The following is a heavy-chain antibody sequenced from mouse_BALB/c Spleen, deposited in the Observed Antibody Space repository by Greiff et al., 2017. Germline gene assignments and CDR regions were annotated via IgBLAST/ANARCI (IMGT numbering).Heavy chain of an antibody. J-gene: IGHJ4*01. Sequence: QVQLQQSGPELVKPGASVRISCKASGYTFPSYYIHWVKQRPGQGLEWIGWIYPGNVNTKYNEKFKGKATLTADKSSSTAYMQLSSLTSEDSAVYFCARGRNDAMDYWGQGTSVTVSS. V-gene: IGHV1S56*01. CDR2: IYPGNVNT. CDR1: GYTFPSYY. CDR3: ARGRNDAMDY.